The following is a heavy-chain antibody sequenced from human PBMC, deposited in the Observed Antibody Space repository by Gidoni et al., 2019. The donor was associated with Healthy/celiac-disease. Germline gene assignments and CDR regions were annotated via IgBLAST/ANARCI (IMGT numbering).Heavy chain of an antibody. V-gene: IGHV3-21*01. J-gene: IGHJ6*02. Sequence: EVQLVESGGGLVKPGGSLRLSCAASGFPFSSYSMNWVRQAPGKGLEWVSSISSSSSYIYYADSVKGRFTISRDNAKNSLYLQMNSLRAEDTAVYYCARDREIDIVVVPAASYGMDVWGQGTTVTVSS. CDR3: ARDREIDIVVVPAASYGMDV. CDR2: ISSSSSYI. CDR1: GFPFSSYS. D-gene: IGHD2-2*01.